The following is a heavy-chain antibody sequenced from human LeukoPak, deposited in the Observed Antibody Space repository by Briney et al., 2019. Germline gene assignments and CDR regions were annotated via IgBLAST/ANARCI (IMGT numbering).Heavy chain of an antibody. CDR1: GFTFSNSW. D-gene: IGHD3-10*01. Sequence: GGSLRLSCAASGFTFSNSWINWVRQALGKGLEWVANIKPDGSQTYYLDSVKGRFTVSRDNAEDSAYLQMNSLRAEDTAVYYCFGSGSYSNWDQGTLVTVSS. CDR3: FGSGSYSN. CDR2: IKPDGSQT. V-gene: IGHV3-7*01. J-gene: IGHJ4*02.